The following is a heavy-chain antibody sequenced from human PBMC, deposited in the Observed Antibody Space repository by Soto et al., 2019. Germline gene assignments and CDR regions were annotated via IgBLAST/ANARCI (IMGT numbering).Heavy chain of an antibody. J-gene: IGHJ6*02. CDR1: GFTFSSYA. D-gene: IGHD3-3*01. CDR2: ISGSGGST. CDR3: AKVLRFLEWLLPYYYYGMDV. V-gene: IGHV3-23*01. Sequence: GGALILSCAASGFTFSSYAMSWVRQAPGKGLEWVSAISGSGGSTYYADSVKGRFTISRDNSKNTLYLQMNSLRAEDTAVYYCAKVLRFLEWLLPYYYYGMDVWGQGTTVTVSS.